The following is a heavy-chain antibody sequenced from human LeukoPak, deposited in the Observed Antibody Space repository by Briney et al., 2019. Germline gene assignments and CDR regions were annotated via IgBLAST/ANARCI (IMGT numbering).Heavy chain of an antibody. J-gene: IGHJ4*02. CDR1: GFSFSAYS. CDR2: ISGSSTYT. Sequence: GGSLRLSCAASGFSFSAYSMTWVRQAPGKGLEWVSAISGSSTYTYYADSVKGRFTISRDNAQKSLYLHLNSLRAEDTAVYYCARDGKGAHDYWGQGTLVTVSS. V-gene: IGHV3-21*01. D-gene: IGHD1-26*01. CDR3: ARDGKGAHDY.